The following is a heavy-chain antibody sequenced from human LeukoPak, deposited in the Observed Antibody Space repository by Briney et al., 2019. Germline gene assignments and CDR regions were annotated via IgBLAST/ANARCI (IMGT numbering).Heavy chain of an antibody. J-gene: IGHJ4*02. V-gene: IGHV3-21*01. CDR2: ISGSSNYI. CDR3: AREIAVAGRDY. CDR1: GFTFSSCT. Sequence: GGSLRLSCTASGFTFSSCTMNWVRRAPGKGLEWGSSISGSSNYIYYADSVKGRFTISRDNAKNSLYLQMNSLRAEDTAVYYCAREIAVAGRDYWGQGTLVTVSS. D-gene: IGHD6-19*01.